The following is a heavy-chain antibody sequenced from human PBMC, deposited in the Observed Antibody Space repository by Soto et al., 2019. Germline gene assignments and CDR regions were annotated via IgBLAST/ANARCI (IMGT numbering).Heavy chain of an antibody. J-gene: IGHJ4*02. D-gene: IGHD4-17*01. CDR2: INHSGST. CDR3: ARRPTTVTTPDY. V-gene: IGHV4-34*01. CDR1: GGSFSGYY. Sequence: SETLSLTCAVYGGSFSGYYWSWIRQPPGKGLEWIGEINHSGSTNYNPSLKSRVTISVDTSKNQFSLKLSSVTAADTAVYYCARRPTTVTTPDYWGQGTLVTVSS.